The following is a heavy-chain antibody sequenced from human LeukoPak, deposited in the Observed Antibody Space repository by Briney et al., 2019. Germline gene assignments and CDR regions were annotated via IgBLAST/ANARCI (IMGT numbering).Heavy chain of an antibody. V-gene: IGHV1-18*01. CDR2: ISAYNGDT. CDR3: ARDRTYGDFDY. CDR1: GYTFTTYG. J-gene: IGHJ4*02. Sequence: GASVKVSCKASGYTFTTYGISWVRQAPGQGLEWMGWISAYNGDTNYAQILQGRVTMTTDTSTTTAYMELRSLTSGDTAVYYCARDRTYGDFDYWGQGTLVTVSS. D-gene: IGHD1-1*01.